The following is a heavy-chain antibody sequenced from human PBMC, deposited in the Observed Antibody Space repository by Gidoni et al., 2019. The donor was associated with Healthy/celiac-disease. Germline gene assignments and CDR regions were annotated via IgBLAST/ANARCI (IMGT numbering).Heavy chain of an antibody. CDR1: GGSISSSSYY. CDR2: IYYSGST. J-gene: IGHJ3*02. V-gene: IGHV4-39*01. D-gene: IGHD3-22*01. Sequence: QLQLQESGPGLVKPSETLSLTCTVSGGSISSSSYYWGWIRQPPGKGLEWIGSIYYSGSTYYNPSLKSRVTISVDTSKNQFSLKLSSVTAADTAVYYCARRGDYDSSGYPDAFDIWGQGTMVTVSS. CDR3: ARRGDYDSSGYPDAFDI.